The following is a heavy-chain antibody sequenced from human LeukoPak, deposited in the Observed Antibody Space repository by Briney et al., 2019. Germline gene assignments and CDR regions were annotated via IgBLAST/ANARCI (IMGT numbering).Heavy chain of an antibody. CDR1: GFTFSTYS. CDR3: ARDQRSAVAGTVDY. V-gene: IGHV3-21*01. D-gene: IGHD6-19*01. Sequence: PGGSLRLSCAASGFTFSTYSMNWVRQAPGKGLEWVSSISSGSSYIYYADSVKGRFTISRDNAQNSLYPQMNSLRAEDTAVYYCARDQRSAVAGTVDYWGQGTLVTVSS. CDR2: ISSGSSYI. J-gene: IGHJ4*02.